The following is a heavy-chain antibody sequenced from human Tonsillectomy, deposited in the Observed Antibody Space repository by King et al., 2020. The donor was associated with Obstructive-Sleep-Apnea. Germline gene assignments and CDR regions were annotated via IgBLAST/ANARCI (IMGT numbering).Heavy chain of an antibody. CDR3: ARVKKWRSGSGWYGMDV. CDR1: GFSLSTSGMC. J-gene: IGHJ6*02. D-gene: IGHD6-19*01. Sequence: VTLKESGPALVKPTQTLTLTCTFSGFSLSTSGMCVSWIRQPPGKALEWLARIDWDDDKYYSTSLKTRLTISKDTSKNQVVLRMTNMDPVDTATYYCARVKKWRSGSGWYGMDVWGQGTTVTVSS. CDR2: IDWDDDK. V-gene: IGHV2-70*11.